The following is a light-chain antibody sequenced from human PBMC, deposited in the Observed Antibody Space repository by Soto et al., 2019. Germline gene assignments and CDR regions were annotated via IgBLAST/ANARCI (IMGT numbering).Light chain of an antibody. CDR2: DAS. CDR1: QSVSSN. CDR3: QQYNDWQT. V-gene: IGKV3-15*01. J-gene: IGKJ1*01. Sequence: EIVMTQSPATLSVSPGERATLSCRASQSVSSNLAWYQQKPGQAPSLLIYDASTRATGVPGRFSGSGSGTEFTLTINSLQSEDFAVYYCQQYNDWQTFGQGTKVEIK.